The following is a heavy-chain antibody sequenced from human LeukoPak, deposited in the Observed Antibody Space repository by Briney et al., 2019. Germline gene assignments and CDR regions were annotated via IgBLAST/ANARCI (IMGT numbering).Heavy chain of an antibody. J-gene: IGHJ6*02. D-gene: IGHD3-10*01. CDR3: ARVSLRIDYYYYYGMDV. CDR1: GYTFTSYG. CDR2: ISAYNGNT. Sequence: GASVKVSCKASGYTFTSYGISWVRQAPGQGLEWMGWISAYNGNTNYAQKLQGRVTMTTDTSTSTAYMELRSLRSDDTAVYYCARVSLRIDYYYYYGMDVWGQGTTVTVS. V-gene: IGHV1-18*01.